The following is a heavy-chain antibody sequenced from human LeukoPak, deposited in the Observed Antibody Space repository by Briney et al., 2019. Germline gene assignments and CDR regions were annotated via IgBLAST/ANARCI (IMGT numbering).Heavy chain of an antibody. J-gene: IGHJ4*02. CDR2: MSSGGTYI. CDR1: GFTFGSYS. CDR3: ARDSNYNYWSGSGY. D-gene: IGHD3-3*01. Sequence: PGGSLRLSCAASGFTFGSYSMTWVRQAPGKGLEWVSSMSSGGTYIYYADSVRGRFTTSRDNAKNSLFLQMNSLRAEDTAVYYCARDSNYNYWSGSGYWGQGTLVTVSS. V-gene: IGHV3-21*01.